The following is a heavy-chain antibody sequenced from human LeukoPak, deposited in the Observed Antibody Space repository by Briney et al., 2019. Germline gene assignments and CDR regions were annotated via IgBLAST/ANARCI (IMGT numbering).Heavy chain of an antibody. Sequence: GSSVKVSCKASGGTFSSYAISWVRQAPGQGLEWMGGIIPIFGTANYAQKFQGRVTITTDESTSTAYMELSSLRSEDTAVYYCARNRIPRTIRYYYHYMDVWGKGTTVTVSS. CDR3: ARNRIPRTIRYYYHYMDV. J-gene: IGHJ6*03. CDR1: GGTFSSYA. D-gene: IGHD2-8*01. V-gene: IGHV1-69*05. CDR2: IIPIFGTA.